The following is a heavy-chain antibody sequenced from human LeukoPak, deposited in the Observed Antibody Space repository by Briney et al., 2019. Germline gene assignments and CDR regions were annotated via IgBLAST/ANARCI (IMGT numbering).Heavy chain of an antibody. CDR2: ISSSGSTI. J-gene: IGHJ6*02. CDR1: GFTFSDYH. D-gene: IGHD1-26*01. Sequence: PGGSLRLSCAASGFTFSDYHMSWIRQAPGKGLEWVSYISSSGSTIYYADSVKGRFTISRDNAKNSLYLQMNSLRAEDTAVYYCAREPSGPDDYYYGMDVWGQGTTVTVSS. CDR3: AREPSGPDDYYYGMDV. V-gene: IGHV3-11*01.